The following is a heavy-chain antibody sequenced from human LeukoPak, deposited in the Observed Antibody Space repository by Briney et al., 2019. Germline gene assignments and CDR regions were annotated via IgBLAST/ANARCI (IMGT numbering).Heavy chain of an antibody. Sequence: PSETLSLTCTLSGDALGRGTYFWGWIRQPPGKGLEWLGVMYFGGRAYRNPSLKSRVTISFDTAKNQSSLKLTSVTAADTGVYYCARSTPPDHYESSEYPDYWGQGTLVTVSS. V-gene: IGHV4-39*01. J-gene: IGHJ4*02. D-gene: IGHD3-22*01. CDR3: ARSTPPDHYESSEYPDY. CDR2: MYFGGRA. CDR1: GDALGRGTYF.